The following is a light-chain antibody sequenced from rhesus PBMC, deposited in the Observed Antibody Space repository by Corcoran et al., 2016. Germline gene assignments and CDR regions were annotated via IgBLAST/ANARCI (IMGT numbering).Light chain of an antibody. CDR3: QQYNNWNRT. Sequence: EIVMTQSPATLSLSPGERATLSCRASQSVSSYVAWYQQKPEQAPRLLIYGASSRATGIPDRFSGSGSGTEFTLIISSLEPEDVGVYYCQQYNNWNRTFGQGTKVEIK. CDR1: QSVSSY. CDR2: GAS. J-gene: IGKJ1*01. V-gene: IGKV3S9*01.